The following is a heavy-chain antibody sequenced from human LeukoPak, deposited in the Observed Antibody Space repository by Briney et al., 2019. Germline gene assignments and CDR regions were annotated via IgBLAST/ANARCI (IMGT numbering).Heavy chain of an antibody. CDR1: GFTFSSYW. J-gene: IGHJ4*02. CDR3: ARALTMVRGKYFDY. CDR2: IKQDGSEK. V-gene: IGHV3-7*01. Sequence: QSGGSLRLSCAASGFTFSSYWMTWVRQAPGKGLEWVANIKQDGSEKYYVDSVKGRFTISRDNAKNTLYLQMNSLRAEDTAVYYCARALTMVRGKYFDYWGQGTLVTVSS. D-gene: IGHD3-10*01.